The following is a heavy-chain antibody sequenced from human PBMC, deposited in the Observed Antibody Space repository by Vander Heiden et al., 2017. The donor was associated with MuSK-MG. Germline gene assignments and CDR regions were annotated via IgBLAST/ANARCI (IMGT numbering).Heavy chain of an antibody. D-gene: IGHD3-22*01. CDR2: ISGSGGTT. CDR3: AKGSGGYSDF. J-gene: IGHJ4*02. CDR1: GFIFTSQA. Sequence: EAQLLEFGGGFVQPGRSLRLSCVASGFIFTSQAMAWVRQAPGKGLQWVSAISGSGGTTYYADSVKGRFTISRDNSKNTLYLQMNGLRGEDTALYYCAKGSGGYSDFWGQGTLVTVSS. V-gene: IGHV3-23*01.